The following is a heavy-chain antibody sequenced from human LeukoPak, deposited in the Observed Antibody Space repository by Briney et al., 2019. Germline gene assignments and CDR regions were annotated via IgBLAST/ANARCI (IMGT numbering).Heavy chain of an antibody. CDR2: IYYSGST. Sequence: SETLSLTCTVSGGSISSYYWSWIRQPPGKGLEWIGYIYYSGSTNYNPSLKSRVTISVDTSKNQFSLKLSSVTAADTAVYYCARETSGIVGATWRKAWGYWGQGTLVAVSS. J-gene: IGHJ4*02. V-gene: IGHV4-59*01. CDR3: ARETSGIVGATWRKAWGY. CDR1: GGSISSYY. D-gene: IGHD1-26*01.